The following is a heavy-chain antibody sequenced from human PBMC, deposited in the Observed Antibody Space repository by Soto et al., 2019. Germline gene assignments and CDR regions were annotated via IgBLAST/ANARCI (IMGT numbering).Heavy chain of an antibody. Sequence: VASVNVSCKASGYTFTSYGISWVRQAPGQGLEWMGWISAYNGNTNYAQKLQGRVTMTTDTSTSTAYMELRSLRSDDTAVYYCASARGGDYVWGSYRSDDAFDIWGQGTMVTVSS. CDR3: ASARGGDYVWGSYRSDDAFDI. CDR2: ISAYNGNT. D-gene: IGHD3-16*02. CDR1: GYTFTSYG. J-gene: IGHJ3*02. V-gene: IGHV1-18*01.